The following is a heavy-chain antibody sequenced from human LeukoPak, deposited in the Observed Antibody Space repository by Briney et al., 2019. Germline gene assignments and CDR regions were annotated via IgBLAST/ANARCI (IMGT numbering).Heavy chain of an antibody. Sequence: YPGGSLRLSCAASGFTFSTHAMSWVRQAPGKGLEWVSAISGSGGSTYYADSVKGRFTISRDNSKNTLYLQMNSLRAEDTAVYYCAVTAAGITIFGVVINRFDYWGQGTLVTVSS. J-gene: IGHJ4*02. V-gene: IGHV3-23*01. D-gene: IGHD3-3*01. CDR1: GFTFSTHA. CDR2: ISGSGGST. CDR3: AVTAAGITIFGVVINRFDY.